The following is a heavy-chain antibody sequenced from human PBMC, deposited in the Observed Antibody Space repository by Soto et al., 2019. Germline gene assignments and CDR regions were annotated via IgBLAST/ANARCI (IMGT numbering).Heavy chain of an antibody. V-gene: IGHV1-69*13. CDR2: IIPIFGTA. D-gene: IGHD1-1*01. Sequence: ASVKVSCKASGGTFSSYAISWVRQAPGQGLEWMGGIIPIFGTANYAQKFQGRVTITADESTSTAYMELSSLRSEDTAVYYCARNKLVRRHFYYFDYWGQGTLVTVSS. J-gene: IGHJ4*02. CDR1: GGTFSSYA. CDR3: ARNKLVRRHFYYFDY.